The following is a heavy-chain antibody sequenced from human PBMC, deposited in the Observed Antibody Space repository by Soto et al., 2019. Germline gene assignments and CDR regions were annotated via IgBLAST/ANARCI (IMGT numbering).Heavy chain of an antibody. CDR3: ARVTGRYYYGMDV. CDR2: INHSGST. CDR1: GGSFSGYY. V-gene: IGHV4-34*01. J-gene: IGHJ6*02. Sequence: QVQLQQWGAGLLKPSETLSLTCAVYGGSFSGYYWSWIRQPPGKGLEWIGEINHSGSTNYNPSLKWRVTISVDTSKNQFSLELSSVTAADTAVYYCARVTGRYYYGMDVWGQGTTVTVSS.